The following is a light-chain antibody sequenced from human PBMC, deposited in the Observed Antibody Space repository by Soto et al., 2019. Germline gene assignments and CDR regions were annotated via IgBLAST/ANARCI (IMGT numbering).Light chain of an antibody. CDR3: QHYRTS. J-gene: IGKJ4*01. Sequence: EIVLTQSPGTLSLSPGERATLSCRASQSVSSSYLAWYQQKPGQAPRQLIYGASSRATGIPDRFSGSGSGIDFTLTITRLEPEDFAVYYCQHYRTSFGGGTRVEIK. CDR2: GAS. V-gene: IGKV3-20*01. CDR1: QSVSSSY.